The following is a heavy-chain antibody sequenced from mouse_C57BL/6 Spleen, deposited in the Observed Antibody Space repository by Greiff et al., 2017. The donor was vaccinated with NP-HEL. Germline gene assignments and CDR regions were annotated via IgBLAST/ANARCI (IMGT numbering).Heavy chain of an antibody. CDR3: ARNYYGSPYYYAMDC. D-gene: IGHD1-1*01. CDR2: ISSGSSTI. V-gene: IGHV5-17*01. Sequence: DVMLVESGGGLVKPGGSLKLSCAASGFTFSDYGMHWVRQAPEKGLEWVAYISSGSSTIYSADTVKGRFTISRDNAKNTLFLQMTSLRSEDTAMYYCARNYYGSPYYYAMDCWGKGTSVTVSS. CDR1: GFTFSDYG. J-gene: IGHJ4*01.